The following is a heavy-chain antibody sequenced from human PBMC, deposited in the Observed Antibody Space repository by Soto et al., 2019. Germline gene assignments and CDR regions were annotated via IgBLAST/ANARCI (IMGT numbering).Heavy chain of an antibody. CDR1: GFTFSSYG. D-gene: IGHD3-3*01. Sequence: PGGSLRLSCAASGFTFSSYGMHWVRQAPGKGLEWVAVIWYDGSNKYYADSVKGRFTISRDNSKNTLYLQMNSLRAEDTAVYYCARDTIPTTIFGVVNPYYYGMDVWGQGTTVTVSS. V-gene: IGHV3-33*01. CDR2: IWYDGSNK. CDR3: ARDTIPTTIFGVVNPYYYGMDV. J-gene: IGHJ6*02.